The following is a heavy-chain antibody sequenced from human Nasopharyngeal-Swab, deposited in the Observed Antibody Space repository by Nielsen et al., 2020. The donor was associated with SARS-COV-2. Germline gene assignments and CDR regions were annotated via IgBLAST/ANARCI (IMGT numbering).Heavy chain of an antibody. J-gene: IGHJ4*02. CDR2: IRSKAYGGTT. Sequence: GESLNISCASSGFTFRNYAMSWFRQAPGKGLEWVAFIRSKAYGGTTECAASVEGRFTISRDDSKSIAYLHMNSLKTEDTGFYYCIRPTMGDNWGQGTLVTVSS. CDR1: GFTFRNYA. CDR3: IRPTMGDN. V-gene: IGHV3-49*03. D-gene: IGHD3-10*01.